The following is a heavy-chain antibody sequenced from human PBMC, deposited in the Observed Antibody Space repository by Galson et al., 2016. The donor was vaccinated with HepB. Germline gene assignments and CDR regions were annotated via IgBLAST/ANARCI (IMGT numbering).Heavy chain of an antibody. D-gene: IGHD3-22*01. V-gene: IGHV3-21*01. CDR3: ARDRGSGYLDAFDI. Sequence: SLRLSCAVSGFTFRSYIMNWVRQARGKGLEWVASISSGSAYKYYAESMKGRFTTSRDNAKQSLYLQMSSLRAEDTAVYYCARDRGSGYLDAFDIWGQGTMVTVSS. CDR2: ISSGSAYK. J-gene: IGHJ3*02. CDR1: GFTFRSYI.